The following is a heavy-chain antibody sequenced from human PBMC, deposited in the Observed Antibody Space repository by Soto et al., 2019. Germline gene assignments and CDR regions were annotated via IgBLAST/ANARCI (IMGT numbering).Heavy chain of an antibody. CDR3: ARVDIAVVPSTTFDY. J-gene: IGHJ4*02. Sequence: SETPYLICTVSVGSISSISYYWGWIRQPPGKGLEWIGSIKYSGHTFYNPSLKSRVTMSVDTSKNQFSLRLSSVTAAETAVYYCARVDIAVVPSTTFDYWGQGTLVTVSS. CDR1: VGSISSISYY. D-gene: IGHD2-2*01. CDR2: IKYSGHT. V-gene: IGHV4-39*01.